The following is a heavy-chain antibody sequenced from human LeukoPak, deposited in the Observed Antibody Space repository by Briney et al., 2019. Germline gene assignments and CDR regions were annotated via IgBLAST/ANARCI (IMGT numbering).Heavy chain of an antibody. CDR1: GGSISSHY. D-gene: IGHD5-18*01. Sequence: SETLSLTCTVSGGSISSHYWSWIRQPPGKGLEWVGYIFYGGSTNYNPSLKSRVTISVDTSKNQFSLNLNSVTAADTAVHYCARATYSYGSAYDYWGQGTLVTVSS. J-gene: IGHJ4*02. V-gene: IGHV4-59*11. CDR3: ARATYSYGSAYDY. CDR2: IFYGGST.